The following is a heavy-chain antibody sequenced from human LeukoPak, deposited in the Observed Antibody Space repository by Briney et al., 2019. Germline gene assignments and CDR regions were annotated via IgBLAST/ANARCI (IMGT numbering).Heavy chain of an antibody. V-gene: IGHV4-4*07. Sequence: SGTLSLTCTVSGGSISSYYWSWIRQPAGKGLEWIGRMSSSGGTSYNPSLKSRVTMSLDTSKNQFSLRLSSVTAADTAVYFCARDRTSGWNYFDYWGQGTLVTVS. CDR2: MSSSGGT. J-gene: IGHJ4*02. D-gene: IGHD6-19*01. CDR1: GGSISSYY. CDR3: ARDRTSGWNYFDY.